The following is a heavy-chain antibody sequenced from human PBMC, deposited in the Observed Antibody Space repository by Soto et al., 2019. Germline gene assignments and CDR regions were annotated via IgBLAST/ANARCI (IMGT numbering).Heavy chain of an antibody. J-gene: IGHJ4*02. Sequence: QVQLVQSGAEVKKPGASVKVSCKASGYTFTSYGISWVRQAPGQGLEWMGWISADNGNTNYAQKLQGRVTMTTDTATGTAYTELGSRRPGDTAVYDCARERGSTAVDYWGQGTLVTVSS. V-gene: IGHV1-18*01. CDR3: ARERGSTAVDY. D-gene: IGHD3-16*01. CDR1: GYTFTSYG. CDR2: ISADNGNT.